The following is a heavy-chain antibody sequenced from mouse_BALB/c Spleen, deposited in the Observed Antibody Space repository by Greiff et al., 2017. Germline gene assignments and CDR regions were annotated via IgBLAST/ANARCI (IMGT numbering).Heavy chain of an antibody. Sequence: EVMLVESGGGLVKPGGSLKLSCAASGFTFSDYYMYWVRQTPEKRLEWVATISDGGSYTYYPDSVKGRFTISRDNAKNNLYLQMSSLKSEDTAMYYCASGGSYEGAMDYWGQGTSVTVSA. D-gene: IGHD1-1*02. CDR2: ISDGGSYT. J-gene: IGHJ4*01. CDR3: ASGGSYEGAMDY. V-gene: IGHV5-4*02. CDR1: GFTFSDYY.